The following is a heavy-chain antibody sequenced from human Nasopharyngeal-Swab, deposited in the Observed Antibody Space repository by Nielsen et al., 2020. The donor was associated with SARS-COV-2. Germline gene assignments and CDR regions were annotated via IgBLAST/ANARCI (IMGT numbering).Heavy chain of an antibody. CDR1: GFTFRGYW. CDR2: IGGVGSPT. CDR3: AKHSPHSPPGDRVFDY. Sequence: GGSLRLSCAASGFTFRGYWMSWVRQAPGKGLEWVSAIGGVGSPTFYADSVKGRFTISRDNSKNMLFLQMNSLTADDTAVYYCAKHSPHSPPGDRVFDYWGQGTLVTVSS. D-gene: IGHD7-27*01. V-gene: IGHV3-23*01. J-gene: IGHJ4*02.